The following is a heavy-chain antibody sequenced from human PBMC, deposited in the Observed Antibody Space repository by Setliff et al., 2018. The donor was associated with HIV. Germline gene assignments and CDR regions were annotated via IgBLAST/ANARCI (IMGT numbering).Heavy chain of an antibody. CDR3: ARDRAYCSSGSCYRPLVYYFYYMDV. CDR1: GFTFSDYY. V-gene: IGHV1-2*02. Sequence: PGASVKVPCKASGFTFSDYYMHWVRQAPGQGLEWMGWVRPYNADKNYAQKFQGRVTMTSDTSISTAYLELSGLTSDDTAIYYCARDRAYCSSGSCYRPLVYYFYYMDVWGTGTTVTVSS. J-gene: IGHJ6*03. CDR2: VRPYNADK. D-gene: IGHD2-15*01.